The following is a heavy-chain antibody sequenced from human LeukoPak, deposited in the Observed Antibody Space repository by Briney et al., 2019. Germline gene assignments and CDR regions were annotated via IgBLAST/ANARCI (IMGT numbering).Heavy chain of an antibody. CDR1: GFTFRDYG. J-gene: IGHJ4*02. CDR3: AKADRGYFDWLLS. V-gene: IGHV3-30*18. CDR2: LTYDGSKQ. Sequence: GGSLRLPCAAFGFTFRDYGTHWVRQAPGKGLEGVAVLTYDGSKQYYADAAKCRFTVTRDDSKSTVYLQMNSLRSEDTAVYYCAKADRGYFDWLLSWGQGTLVTVSS. D-gene: IGHD3-9*01.